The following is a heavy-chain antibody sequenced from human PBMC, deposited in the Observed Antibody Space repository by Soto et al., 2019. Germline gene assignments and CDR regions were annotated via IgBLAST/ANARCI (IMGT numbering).Heavy chain of an antibody. CDR3: ARDLAAGDH. CDR2: INPASGST. V-gene: IGHV1-46*01. D-gene: IGHD6-13*01. CDR1: GYTFTHYY. Sequence: QVQLVQSGAEVKKPGASVKLSCRTSGYTFTHYYIHWVRQAPGQGLEWLAIINPASGSTNYAQDFQGRVTVPMDTSTTTVYMELSGLRAEDTAIFYCARDLAAGDHWGQGTLVTVSS. J-gene: IGHJ4*02.